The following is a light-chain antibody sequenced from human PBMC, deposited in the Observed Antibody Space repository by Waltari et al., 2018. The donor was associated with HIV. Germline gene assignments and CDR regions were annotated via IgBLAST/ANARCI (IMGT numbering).Light chain of an antibody. V-gene: IGKV3-15*01. CDR2: GAS. CDR3: QQYGYWPGLT. CDR1: QSVSNN. Sequence: EIVMTQSPATLSVSPGERATLSCRASQSVSNNLAWYQQKPGQAHRLLIYGASTRAIGRPARFSGSGSGTEFTLTISSLESEDFAVYYCQQYGYWPGLTFGGGTKVEIK. J-gene: IGKJ4*01.